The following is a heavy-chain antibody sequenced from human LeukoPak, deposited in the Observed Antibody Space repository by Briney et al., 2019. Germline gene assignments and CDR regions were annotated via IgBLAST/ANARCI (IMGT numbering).Heavy chain of an antibody. CDR1: GYSISSGYY. CDR3: ARQNRYDIYYFDY. Sequence: SETLSLTCAVSGYSISSGYYWGWMRQPPGKGLEWIGRIYHSGSTYYNPSLKSRVTISVDTSKNQFSLKLSSVTAADTAVYYCARQNRYDIYYFDYWGQGTLVTVSS. D-gene: IGHD3/OR15-3a*01. J-gene: IGHJ4*02. V-gene: IGHV4-38-2*01. CDR2: IYHSGST.